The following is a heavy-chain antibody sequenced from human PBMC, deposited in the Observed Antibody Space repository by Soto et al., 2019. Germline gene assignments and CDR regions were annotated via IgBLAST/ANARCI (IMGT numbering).Heavy chain of an antibody. CDR3: ARTLSGYSYGPLDY. J-gene: IGHJ4*02. Sequence: PSESLSLTCAVYGGSISSGRYYWSWIRQPPGKELEWIGYIYYSGSINYNPSLKSRVTFSVDTSKNQFSLKLSSVTAADTAVYYCARTLSGYSYGPLDYWGQGTLVTVSS. D-gene: IGHD5-18*01. CDR1: GGSISSGRYY. CDR2: IYYSGSI. V-gene: IGHV4-61*01.